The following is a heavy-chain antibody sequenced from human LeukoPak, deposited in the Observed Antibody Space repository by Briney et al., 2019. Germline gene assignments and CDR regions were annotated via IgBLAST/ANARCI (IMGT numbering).Heavy chain of an antibody. CDR1: GGSISSDGYS. J-gene: IGHJ3*02. D-gene: IGHD6-25*01. CDR3: ARGSGYVDAFDI. V-gene: IGHV4-30-2*01. Sequence: SQTLSLTCAVSGGSISSDGYSWSWIRQPPGKGLEWIGYIYHSGSTYYNPSLKSRVTISVDRSKNQFSLKLSSVTAADTAVYYCARGSGYVDAFDIWGQGTMVTVSS. CDR2: IYHSGST.